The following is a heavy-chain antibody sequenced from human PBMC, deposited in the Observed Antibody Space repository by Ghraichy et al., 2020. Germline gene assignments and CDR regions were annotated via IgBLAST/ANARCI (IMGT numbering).Heavy chain of an antibody. D-gene: IGHD3-10*01. Sequence: SETPSLTCTVSGGSIRSYYWSWIRQPAGKGLEWIGRIYSSGTTDYNPSLKSRITMSVDMSHNQFSLKLISVTAADTAVYYCARVVRGVGWFDPWGQGTLVTVSS. CDR3: ARVVRGVGWFDP. CDR2: IYSSGTT. CDR1: GGSIRSYY. J-gene: IGHJ5*02. V-gene: IGHV4-4*07.